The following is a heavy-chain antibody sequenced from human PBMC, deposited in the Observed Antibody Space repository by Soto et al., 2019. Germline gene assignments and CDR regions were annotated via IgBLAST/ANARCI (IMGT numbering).Heavy chain of an antibody. CDR3: ARGLDYVGFDY. Sequence: QVQLQESGPGLVKPSETLSLTCTVSGGSVSSGTYYWSWIRQPPGKGLEWIGYVYYRGSTNYNPTLKSRVTISLDTYRNHFSLKLSSVTAADTAVYYCARGLDYVGFDYWGQGTLVAVSS. CDR1: GGSVSSGTYY. CDR2: VYYRGST. D-gene: IGHD4-17*01. J-gene: IGHJ4*02. V-gene: IGHV4-61*03.